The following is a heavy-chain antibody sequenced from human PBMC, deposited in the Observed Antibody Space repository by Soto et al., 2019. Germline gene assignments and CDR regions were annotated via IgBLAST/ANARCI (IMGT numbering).Heavy chain of an antibody. CDR3: AREREGTDCSGGSCYGNYFDY. V-gene: IGHV4-31*03. Sequence: SETLSLTCTVSGGSMSSEGYYWSWIRQHPGKGLEWIGYIYYSGLTDYNPSLKSRLTISVDKSKNEFYLKMRSVTAADTAVYYCAREREGTDCSGGSCYGNYFDYWGQGTLVTVSS. J-gene: IGHJ4*02. D-gene: IGHD2-15*01. CDR1: GGSMSSEGYY. CDR2: IYYSGLT.